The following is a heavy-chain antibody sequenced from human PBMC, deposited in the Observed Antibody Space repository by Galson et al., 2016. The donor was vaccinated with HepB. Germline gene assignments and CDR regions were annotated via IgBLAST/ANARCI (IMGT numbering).Heavy chain of an antibody. CDR2: TFYRSKWQT. CDR1: GDSVSNDNVA. CDR3: ATYYYYDSSGSYHHFDH. D-gene: IGHD3-22*01. Sequence: CAISGDSVSNDNVAWNWIRQSPSRGLEWLGRTFYRSKWQTDYAVSVASRITINSDPSRNQFSLQLKSVTPEDTAVYYCATYYYYDSSGSYHHFDHWGQGILVTVST. V-gene: IGHV6-1*01. J-gene: IGHJ4*02.